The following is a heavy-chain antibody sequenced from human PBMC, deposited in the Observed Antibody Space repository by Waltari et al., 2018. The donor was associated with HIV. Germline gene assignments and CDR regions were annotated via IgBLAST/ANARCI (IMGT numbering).Heavy chain of an antibody. D-gene: IGHD2-15*01. V-gene: IGHV3-48*01. CDR2: SSATGTTI. CDR3: ARCETVVTPFINKYLGLDV. CDR1: GFTFSDYS. Sequence: EVQLVESGGKWVQPGGSLRLSCLASGFTFSDYSMNWVRQGPGKGLEWVAYSSATGTTIFYANSVKGRFTVSRDNVENSLYLDMSSLRAEDTGDYYCARCETVVTPFINKYLGLDVWGPGTTVTVSS. J-gene: IGHJ6*02.